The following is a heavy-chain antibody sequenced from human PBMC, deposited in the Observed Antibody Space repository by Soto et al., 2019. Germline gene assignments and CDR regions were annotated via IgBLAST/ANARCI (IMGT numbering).Heavy chain of an antibody. J-gene: IGHJ4*02. D-gene: IGHD2-2*01. CDR3: ARTYCSSTSCYLFNY. CDR2: IYYSGST. CDR1: GGFISSYY. Sequence: SETLSLTCTVSGGFISSYYWSWIRQPPGKGLEWIGYIYYSGSTNYNPSLKSRVTISVDTSKNQFSLKLSSVTAADTAVYYCARTYCSSTSCYLFNYWGQGTLVTVPQ. V-gene: IGHV4-59*01.